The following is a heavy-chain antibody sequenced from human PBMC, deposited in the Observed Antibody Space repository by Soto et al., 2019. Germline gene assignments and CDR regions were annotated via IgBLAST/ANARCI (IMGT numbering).Heavy chain of an antibody. J-gene: IGHJ4*02. V-gene: IGHV4-59*08. D-gene: IGHD3-16*01. CDR2: IHSSGST. Sequence: PSETLSLTCTVSRGSISGYYWSWIRQPPGKGLEWIGYIHSSGSTNYSPPLKSRVTMSVDTSKNQFSLKLSSVTAADTSVYYCARGVGGSDFCGQGILVTVSS. CDR3: ARGVGGSDF. CDR1: RGSISGYY.